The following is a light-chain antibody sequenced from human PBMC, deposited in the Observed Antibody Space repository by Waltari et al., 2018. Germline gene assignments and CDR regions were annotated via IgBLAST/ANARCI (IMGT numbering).Light chain of an antibody. V-gene: IGKV3-11*01. J-gene: IGKJ4*01. CDR3: QQRRNWPPLT. CDR2: DAS. Sequence: DTVLIQSPATLSLSPGERATLSCRASEDVSIYLAWYQQKPGQAPRLLIYDASNRATGIPTRFSGSGSGTDFTLTISSLEPEDFALYYCQQRRNWPPLTFGGGTKVE. CDR1: EDVSIY.